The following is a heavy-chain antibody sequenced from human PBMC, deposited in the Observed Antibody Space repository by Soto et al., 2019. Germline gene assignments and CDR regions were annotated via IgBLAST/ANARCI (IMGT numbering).Heavy chain of an antibody. CDR1: GGSFNNYY. Sequence: QVQLQQWGAGLLKPSETLSLTCAVYGGSFNNYYWTWIRQPPGKGLEWIGEINYSGSTNYNPSLKSRVAISADTSKNQFSLEVNSVTAADTAVYYCARGKRSSTYDNWGQGTLVTVSS. V-gene: IGHV4-34*02. CDR3: ARGKRSSTYDN. D-gene: IGHD6-6*01. CDR2: INYSGST. J-gene: IGHJ4*02.